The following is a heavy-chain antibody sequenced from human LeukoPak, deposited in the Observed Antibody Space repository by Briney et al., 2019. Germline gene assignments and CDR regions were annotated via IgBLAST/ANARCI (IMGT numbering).Heavy chain of an antibody. D-gene: IGHD4-17*01. J-gene: IGHJ5*02. CDR1: GFTFSSYS. Sequence: GGSLRLSCAASGFTFSSYSMNWVRQAPGKGLEWVSSISSSSSYIYYADSVKGRFTISRNNSKNTAYLQMNSLKTEDTAVYYCTRPSVYGDPRGAFDPWGQGTLVTVSS. CDR3: TRPSVYGDPRGAFDP. CDR2: ISSSSSYI. V-gene: IGHV3-21*04.